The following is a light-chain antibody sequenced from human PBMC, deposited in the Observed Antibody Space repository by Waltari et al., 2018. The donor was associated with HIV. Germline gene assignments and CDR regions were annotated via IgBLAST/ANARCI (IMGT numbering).Light chain of an antibody. J-gene: IGKJ1*01. CDR2: AAS. CDR3: QQYYSTTTWT. CDR1: QAISNS. Sequence: DIQLTQSPASLSASVGDRVTITCRASQAISNSIAWYQQRLGKAPRLLLFAASRLETGVTSRFIGSGSGTFFTLTITSLQPGDFATYCCQQYYSTTTWTFGQGTRVE. V-gene: IGKV1-NL1*01.